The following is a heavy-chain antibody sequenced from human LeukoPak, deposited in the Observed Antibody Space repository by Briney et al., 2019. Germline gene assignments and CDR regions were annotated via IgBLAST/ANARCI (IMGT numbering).Heavy chain of an antibody. CDR2: MNAKSGHT. D-gene: IGHD3-22*01. J-gene: IGHJ6*02. CDR1: GYTFTSYH. CDR3: ARGMFDNSGHYYYFYYALDV. V-gene: IGHV1-8*01. Sequence: ASVKVSCKASGYTFTSYHIDWVRQAPGQGPEWMGWMNAKSGHTGYAQNLEGRVTMTRDTSTNTAYKELRGLRSEDTAVYFCARGMFDNSGHYYYFYYALDVWGQGTTVTVSS.